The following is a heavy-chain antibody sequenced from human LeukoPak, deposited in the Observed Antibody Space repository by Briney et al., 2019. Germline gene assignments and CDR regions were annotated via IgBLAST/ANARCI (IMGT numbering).Heavy chain of an antibody. CDR2: IKSKTDGGTT. D-gene: IGHD3-22*01. Sequence: GGSLRLSCAASGFTFSNAWMSWVRQAPGKGLEWVGRIKSKTDGGTTDYAAPVKGRFTISRDDAKNTLYLQMNSLKTEDTAVYYCTTGWVYYYDSSGYYPGYFDYWGQGTLVTVSS. V-gene: IGHV3-15*01. J-gene: IGHJ4*02. CDR3: TTGWVYYYDSSGYYPGYFDY. CDR1: GFTFSNAW.